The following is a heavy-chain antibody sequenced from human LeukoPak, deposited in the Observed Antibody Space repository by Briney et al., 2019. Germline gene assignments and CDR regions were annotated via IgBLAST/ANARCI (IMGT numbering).Heavy chain of an antibody. CDR2: IYYSGST. CDR1: GGSISSYY. Sequence: PSETLSLTCTVSGGSISSYYWSWIRQPPGKGLEWIGYIYYSGSTNYNPSLKSRVTISVDTSKNQFSLKLSSVTAADTAVYYCARRGLSRPFDYWGQGTLVTVSS. D-gene: IGHD1-26*01. CDR3: ARRGLSRPFDY. J-gene: IGHJ4*02. V-gene: IGHV4-59*01.